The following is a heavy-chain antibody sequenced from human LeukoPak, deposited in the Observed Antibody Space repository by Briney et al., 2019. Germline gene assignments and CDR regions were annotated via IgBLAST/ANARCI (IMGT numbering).Heavy chain of an antibody. V-gene: IGHV1-8*01. CDR3: SRGPTGVWSGYYKCVSWLGFDA. D-gene: IGHD3-3*01. J-gene: IGHJ5*01. Sequence: ASVKVSCKASGYTFTGYDINWVRQPTGQGLEWMGWLNPNSGNTGYGQKFQGRVTMTRNTSINTAYIELMSMRCEDAAVYYCSRGPTGVWSGYYKCVSWLGFDAWGHGITVTV. CDR1: GYTFTGYD. CDR2: LNPNSGNT.